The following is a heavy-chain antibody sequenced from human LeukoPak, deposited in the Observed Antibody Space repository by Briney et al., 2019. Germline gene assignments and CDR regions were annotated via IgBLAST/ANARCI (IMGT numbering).Heavy chain of an antibody. CDR2: IGSRPTTT. Sequence: PGGSLRLSCAGSGFTFSTYEMNWVRQAPGKGLEWVSYIGSRPTTTYYAASGRGRFIISRDNTKNSVYLQMTSLRADDAAVYYCATSGAYEISWAFNIWGQGTMVAVSS. CDR3: ATSGAYEISWAFNI. CDR1: GFTFSTYE. D-gene: IGHD5-12*01. J-gene: IGHJ3*02. V-gene: IGHV3-48*03.